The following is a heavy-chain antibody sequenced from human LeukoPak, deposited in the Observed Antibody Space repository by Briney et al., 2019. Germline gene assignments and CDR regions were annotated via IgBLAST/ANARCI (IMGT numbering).Heavy chain of an antibody. V-gene: IGHV3-21*01. CDR1: GFTFSGYS. CDR3: ARDGPYCSSTSCYAAWFDP. CDR2: ISSSSSYI. D-gene: IGHD2-2*01. J-gene: IGHJ5*02. Sequence: PGGSLRLSCAASGFTFSGYSMNWVRQAPGKGLEWVSSISSSSSYIYYADSVKGRFTISRDNAKNSLYLQMNSLRAEDTAVYYCARDGPYCSSTSCYAAWFDPWGQGTLVTVSS.